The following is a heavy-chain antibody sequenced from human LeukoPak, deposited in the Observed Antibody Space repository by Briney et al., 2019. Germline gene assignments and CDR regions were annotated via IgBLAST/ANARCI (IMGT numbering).Heavy chain of an antibody. Sequence: KPSETLSLTCTVSGGSISSSSYYWGWIRQPPGKGLEWIGSIYYSGSTYYNPSLKSRVTISVDTSKNQFSLKLSSVTAADTAVYYCARHCVMRLLWFGELCDGNWFDPWGQGTLVTVSS. J-gene: IGHJ5*02. D-gene: IGHD3-10*01. CDR1: GGSISSSSYY. V-gene: IGHV4-39*01. CDR2: IYYSGST. CDR3: ARHCVMRLLWFGELCDGNWFDP.